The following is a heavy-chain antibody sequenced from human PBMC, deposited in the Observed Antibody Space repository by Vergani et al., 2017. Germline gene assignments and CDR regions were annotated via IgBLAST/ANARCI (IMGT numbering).Heavy chain of an antibody. CDR2: ISSSSSTI. J-gene: IGHJ4*02. CDR1: GFTFSSYE. Sequence: EVQLLESGGGLVQPGGSLRLSCAASGFTFSSYEMNWVRQAPGKGLEWVSYISSSSSTIYYADSVKGRFTISRDNAKNSLYLQMNSLRAEDTAVYYCARIGHDYGDYWGQGTLVTVSS. V-gene: IGHV3-48*03. CDR3: ARIGHDYGDY.